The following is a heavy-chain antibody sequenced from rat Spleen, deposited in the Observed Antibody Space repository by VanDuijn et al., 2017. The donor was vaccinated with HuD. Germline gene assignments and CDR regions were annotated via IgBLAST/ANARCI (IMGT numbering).Heavy chain of an antibody. V-gene: IGHV3-3*01. Sequence: VQLKESGPGLVQPSQSLSLTCSVTGYSITRSYRWSWIRKFPGNKLEWMGYIKNAGSTNYNPSLTSRISISRDTSKNQFILQVDSVTTEDTATYYCARSDGTHYYLPFADWGQGTLVTVSS. CDR1: GYSITRSYR. D-gene: IGHD1-12*02. CDR2: IKNAGST. J-gene: IGHJ3*01. CDR3: ARSDGTHYYLPFAD.